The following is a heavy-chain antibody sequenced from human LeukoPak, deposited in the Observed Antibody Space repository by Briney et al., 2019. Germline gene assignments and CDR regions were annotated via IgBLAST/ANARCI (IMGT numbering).Heavy chain of an antibody. Sequence: PGGSLRLSCTTSGFTFTNFPIHWVRQAPGKGLEWVAVITYGGNNKYYADSVKDRFTLSRDTSKNTLYLQMNSLRTEDTATYYCARGYGSASVDYWGQGTPVTVSS. CDR3: ARGYGSASVDY. CDR2: ITYGGNNK. D-gene: IGHD6-6*01. CDR1: GFTFTNFP. V-gene: IGHV3-30-3*01. J-gene: IGHJ4*02.